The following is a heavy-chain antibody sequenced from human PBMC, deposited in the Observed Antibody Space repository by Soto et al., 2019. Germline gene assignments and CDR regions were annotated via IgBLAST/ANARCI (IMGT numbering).Heavy chain of an antibody. Sequence: EVQLVESGGGLVQPGGSLRLSCAASGFTFSSYWMSWVRQAPGKGLEWVANIKQDGSEKYYVDSVKGRFTISRDNAKNSLYLQMNSLRAEDTAVYYCARRDYDLWSGYPNDAFDIWGQGTMVTVSS. V-gene: IGHV3-7*01. CDR3: ARRDYDLWSGYPNDAFDI. J-gene: IGHJ3*02. CDR1: GFTFSSYW. D-gene: IGHD3-3*01. CDR2: IKQDGSEK.